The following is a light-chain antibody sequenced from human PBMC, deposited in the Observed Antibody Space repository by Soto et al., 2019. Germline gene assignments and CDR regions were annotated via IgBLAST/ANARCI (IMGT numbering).Light chain of an antibody. CDR2: DVS. V-gene: IGLV2-14*01. CDR1: SSDIGSYDF. J-gene: IGLJ1*01. CDR3: TSFTTSHTHV. Sequence: QSALTQPASLSGSPGQSITISCTVTSSDIGSYDFVSWYQQHPGKIPRLVIYDVSNRPSGVTSRVSGSKSDNTASLTISGLRTEDEADYYCTSFTTSHTHVFGTGTKVTVL.